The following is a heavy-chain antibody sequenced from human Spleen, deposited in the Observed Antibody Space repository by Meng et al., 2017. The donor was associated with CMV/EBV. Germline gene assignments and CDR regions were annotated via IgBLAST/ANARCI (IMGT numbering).Heavy chain of an antibody. CDR1: GFILGDYD. CDR3: ARDMFVGVPDYIDY. CDR2: ISLHGHIT. Sequence: GESLKISCAASGFILGDYDMHWVRQVPGKGLEWVAVISLHGHITLYSDFAKGRFSISRDNSKNTLSLQMNSLRDEDSALYYCARDMFVGVPDYIDYWGQGTQVTVSS. V-gene: IGHV3-30*14. J-gene: IGHJ4*02. D-gene: IGHD3-16*01.